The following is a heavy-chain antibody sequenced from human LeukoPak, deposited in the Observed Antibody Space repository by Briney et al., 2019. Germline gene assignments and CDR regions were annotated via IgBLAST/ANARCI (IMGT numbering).Heavy chain of an antibody. CDR1: GGSFSGYY. V-gene: IGHV4-34*01. Sequence: SETLSLTCAVYGGSFSGYYWSWIRQPPGKGLEWIGEINHSGSTNYNPSLKSRVTISVDTSKNQFSLKLSSVTAADTAVYYCARRLPRWLQPRGHAFDIWGQGTMVTVSS. CDR2: INHSGST. CDR3: ARRLPRWLQPRGHAFDI. J-gene: IGHJ3*02. D-gene: IGHD5-24*01.